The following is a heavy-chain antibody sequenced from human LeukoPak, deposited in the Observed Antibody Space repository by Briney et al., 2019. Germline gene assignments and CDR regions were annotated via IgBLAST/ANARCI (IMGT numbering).Heavy chain of an antibody. Sequence: SETLSLTCAVYGRSFSGYYWSWIRQPPGKGLEWIGYIYYSGSTYYNPSLKSRVTISVDTSKNQFSLKLSSVTAADTAVYYCARAGIAAAGTFTYFDYWGQGTLVTVSS. J-gene: IGHJ4*02. V-gene: IGHV4-30-4*01. CDR2: IYYSGST. D-gene: IGHD6-13*01. CDR1: GRSFSGYY. CDR3: ARAGIAAAGTFTYFDY.